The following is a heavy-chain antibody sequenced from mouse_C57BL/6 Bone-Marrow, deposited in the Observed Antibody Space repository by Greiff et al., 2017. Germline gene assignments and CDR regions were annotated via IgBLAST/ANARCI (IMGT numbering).Heavy chain of an antibody. V-gene: IGHV1-50*01. CDR3: ARGGIEDFDY. CDR1: GYTFTSYW. J-gene: IGHJ2*01. Sequence: QVQLQQPGAELVKPGASVKLSCKASGYTFTSYWMQWVKQRPGQGLEWIGEIDPSDSYTNYNQKFKGKATLTVDTSSSTAYMQLSSLTSEDSAVYDCARGGIEDFDYWGQGTTLTVSS. CDR2: IDPSDSYT.